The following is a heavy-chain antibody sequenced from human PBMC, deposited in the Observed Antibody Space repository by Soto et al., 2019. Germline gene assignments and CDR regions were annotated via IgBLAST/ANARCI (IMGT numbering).Heavy chain of an antibody. V-gene: IGHV3-66*01. J-gene: IGHJ6*02. D-gene: IGHD3-10*01. CDR2: IYSGGST. CDR1: GFTVSSNY. CDR3: ARDRIYSGSAPWGMDV. Sequence: EVQLVESGGGLVQPGGSLRLSCAASGFTVSSNYMSWVRLAPGRGLEWVSVIYSGGSTYYADSVKGRFTISRDNSKNTLYFQMNSLRAEDTAVYYCARDRIYSGSAPWGMDVWGQGTTVTVSS.